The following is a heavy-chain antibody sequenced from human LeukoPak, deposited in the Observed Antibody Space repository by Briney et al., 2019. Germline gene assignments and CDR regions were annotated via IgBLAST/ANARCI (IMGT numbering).Heavy chain of an antibody. CDR3: VRGGLFPDY. CDR2: INPNSGGT. V-gene: IGHV1-2*02. J-gene: IGHJ4*02. Sequence: ASVKVSCKASGYTFTGYYMHWVRQAPGQGLEWMGWINPNSGGTNYAQKFQGRVTITRDTSASTAYMELSSLRSEDMAVYYCVRGGLFPDYWGQGTLVTVSS. D-gene: IGHD4/OR15-4a*01. CDR1: GYTFTGYY.